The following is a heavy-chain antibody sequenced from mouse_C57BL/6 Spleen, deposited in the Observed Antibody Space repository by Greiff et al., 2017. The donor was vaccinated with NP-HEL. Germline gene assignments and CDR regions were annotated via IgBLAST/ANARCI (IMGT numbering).Heavy chain of an antibody. D-gene: IGHD2-4*01. V-gene: IGHV1-81*01. CDR1: GYTFTSYG. CDR3: ARDYDYSYYFDY. J-gene: IGHJ2*01. Sequence: VQLVESGAELARPGASVKLSCKASGYTFTSYGISWVKQRPGQGLEWIGEIYPRSGNTYYNEKFKGKATLTADKSSSTAYMELRSLTSEDSAVYFCARDYDYSYYFDYWGQGTTLTVSS. CDR2: IYPRSGNT.